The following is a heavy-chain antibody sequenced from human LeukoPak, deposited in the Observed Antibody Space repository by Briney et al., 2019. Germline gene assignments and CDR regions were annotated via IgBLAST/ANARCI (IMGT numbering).Heavy chain of an antibody. D-gene: IGHD6-13*01. CDR3: ARESEGLAAAGTLYFDY. CDR2: IIPIFGTA. CDR1: GGTFSSYA. Sequence: SVKVSCKASGGTFSSYAISWVRQAPGQGLEWMGGIIPIFGTANYAQKFQGRVTITADKSTSTAYMELSSLRSEDTAVCYCARESEGLAAAGTLYFDYWGQGTLVTVSS. J-gene: IGHJ4*02. V-gene: IGHV1-69*06.